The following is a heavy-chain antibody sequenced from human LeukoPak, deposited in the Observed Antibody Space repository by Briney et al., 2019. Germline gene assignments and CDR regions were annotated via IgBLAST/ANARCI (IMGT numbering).Heavy chain of an antibody. CDR1: GGSISTYY. CDR3: ARGEILTALLPDY. D-gene: IGHD3-9*01. CDR2: IYYSGST. V-gene: IGHV4-59*01. Sequence: SETLSLTCAVSGGSISTYYWSWIRQPPGKGLEWIGYIYYSGSTNYNPSLKSRVTISVDTSKNQFSLKLSSVTAEDTAVYYCARGEILTALLPDYWGQGTLVTVSS. J-gene: IGHJ4*02.